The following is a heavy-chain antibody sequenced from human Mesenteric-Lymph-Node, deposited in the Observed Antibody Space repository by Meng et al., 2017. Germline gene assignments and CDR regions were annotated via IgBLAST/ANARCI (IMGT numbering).Heavy chain of an antibody. D-gene: IGHD2-21*02. CDR1: GGTFSSYA. Sequence: QAQRGTSGAGVKKPGSSVKVSCKASGGTFSSYAISWVRQAPAQGLEWMGGIIPIFGTANYAQKFQGRVTITADKSTSTAYMELSSLRSEDTAVYYCARDCGGDCYFDYWGQGTLVTVSS. CDR3: ARDCGGDCYFDY. CDR2: IIPIFGTA. J-gene: IGHJ4*02. V-gene: IGHV1-69*06.